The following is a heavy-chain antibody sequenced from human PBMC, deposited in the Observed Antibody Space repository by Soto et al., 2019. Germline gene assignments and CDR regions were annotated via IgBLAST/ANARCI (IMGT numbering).Heavy chain of an antibody. CDR2: ISGRAGNT. V-gene: IGHV3-23*01. D-gene: IGHD2-15*01. Sequence: EVRLLQSGGDLVQPGGSLRLSCVASGFSFSDYAMSWVRQAPGKGLEWVSVISGRAGNTYYADSVKGRFAISRDNSKNSLLLHLNSLTAEDTAVYYCARDRYCSSYTCQTFDHWGQGTLVTVTS. J-gene: IGHJ4*02. CDR3: ARDRYCSSYTCQTFDH. CDR1: GFSFSDYA.